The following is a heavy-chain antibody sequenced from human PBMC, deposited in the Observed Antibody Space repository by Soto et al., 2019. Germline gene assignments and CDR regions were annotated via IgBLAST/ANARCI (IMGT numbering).Heavy chain of an antibody. D-gene: IGHD3-9*01. CDR2: IYYSGST. J-gene: IGHJ4*02. CDR1: GGSISSGGYY. V-gene: IGHV4-31*03. CDR3: ATGVTGYSFDY. Sequence: SETLSLTCTVSGGSISSGGYYWSWIRQHPGKGLEWIGYIYYSGSTYYNPSLKSRVTISVDTSKNQFSLKLSSVTAADTAVYYCATGVTGYSFDYWGQGTLVTVSS.